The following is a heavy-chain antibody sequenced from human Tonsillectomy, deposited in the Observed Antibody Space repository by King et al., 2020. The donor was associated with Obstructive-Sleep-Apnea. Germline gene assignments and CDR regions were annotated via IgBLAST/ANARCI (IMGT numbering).Heavy chain of an antibody. CDR1: GFTFGEYA. CDR2: IRSKPYGGTT. V-gene: IGHV3-49*03. D-gene: IGHD3-16*02. CDR3: TRDSLIRYDYVWGSYRYTYHFDY. Sequence: VQLVESGGGLVQPGRSLRLSCSTSGFTFGEYAMSWFRQAPGKGLEVVGFIRSKPYGGTTEYAVAVKGRFTISRDDSKSIAYLQMNSLKTEDTAVYYCTRDSLIRYDYVWGSYRYTYHFDYWGQGTLVTVSS. J-gene: IGHJ4*02.